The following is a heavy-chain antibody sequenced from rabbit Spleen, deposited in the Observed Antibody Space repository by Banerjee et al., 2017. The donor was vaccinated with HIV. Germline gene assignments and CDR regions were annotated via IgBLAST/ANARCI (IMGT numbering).Heavy chain of an antibody. D-gene: IGHD8-1*01. J-gene: IGHJ6*01. CDR2: IYAGSSGST. V-gene: IGHV1S45*01. CDR1: GFSFSSSDY. CDR3: ARDTGSSFSTYGMDL. Sequence: QEQLVESGGGLVKPGASLTLTCTASGFSFSSSDYICWVRQAPGKGLEWIACIYAGSSGSTYSATWAKGRFTISKTSSTTVTLQMTSLTAADTATYFCARDTGSSFSTYGMDLWGPGTLVTV.